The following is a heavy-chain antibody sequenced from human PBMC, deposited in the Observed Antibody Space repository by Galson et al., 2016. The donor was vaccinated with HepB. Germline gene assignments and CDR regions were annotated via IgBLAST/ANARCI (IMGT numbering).Heavy chain of an antibody. CDR3: ATLPWFGVPPENFDY. CDR2: FDPEAGET. CDR1: GYTLTELS. J-gene: IGHJ4*02. Sequence: SVKVSCKVSGYTLTELSMHWVRQAPGKGLEWMGGFDPEAGETIYAQKFQGRVTMTEDTSTDTAYLELSSLRSEDTAVYYCATLPWFGVPPENFDYWGQGTLVTVSS. D-gene: IGHD3-10*01. V-gene: IGHV1-24*01.